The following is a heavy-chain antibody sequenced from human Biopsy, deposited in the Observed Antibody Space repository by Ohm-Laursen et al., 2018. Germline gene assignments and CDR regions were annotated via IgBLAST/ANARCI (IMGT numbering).Heavy chain of an antibody. J-gene: IGHJ5*02. CDR2: IFYSGII. CDR3: ARHPTGFWFDP. Sequence: SQTLSLTCTVSGGSVSSNTNYWAWIRQPPGKGLEWIGSIFYSGIIYYNPPLKSRVNISVDTSKNQFSLNLNSVTAADTAVYYCARHPTGFWFDPWGQGTLVIVSS. CDR1: GGSVSSNTNY. V-gene: IGHV4-39*01.